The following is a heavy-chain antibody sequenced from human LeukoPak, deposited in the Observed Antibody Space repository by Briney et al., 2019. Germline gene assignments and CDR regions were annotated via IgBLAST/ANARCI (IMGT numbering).Heavy chain of an antibody. CDR3: ATSGPSCSSTSCYGSNWFDP. V-gene: IGHV4-34*01. CDR2: INHSGST. J-gene: IGHJ5*02. Sequence: SETLSLTCAVYGGSFSGYYWSWIRQPPGKGLEWIGEINHSGSTNYNPSLKSRVTISVDTSKNQFSLKLSSVTAADTAVYYCATSGPSCSSTSCYGSNWFDPWGQGTLVTVSS. D-gene: IGHD2-2*01. CDR1: GGSFSGYY.